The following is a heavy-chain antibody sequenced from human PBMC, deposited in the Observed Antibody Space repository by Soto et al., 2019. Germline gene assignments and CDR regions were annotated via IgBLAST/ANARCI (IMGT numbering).Heavy chain of an antibody. V-gene: IGHV1-69*12. J-gene: IGHJ4*02. D-gene: IGHD5-12*01. CDR2: IVPIVDTS. CDR1: GGTFSSYA. Sequence: QVQLVQSGAEVRQPASSVKVSCKTSGGTFSSYAISWVRQAPGQGLEWMGGIVPIVDTSTYAQKFQGRVTFTAVACTRTVYLELSSLGSDDPAVYYCVSVVAIPGYPDNWGQGTLVTVSS. CDR3: VSVVAIPGYPDN.